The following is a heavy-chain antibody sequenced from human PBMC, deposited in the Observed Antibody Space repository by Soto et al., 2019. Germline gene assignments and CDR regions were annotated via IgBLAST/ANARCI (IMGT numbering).Heavy chain of an antibody. CDR3: ARGKASYYDSSGPGAAYGMDV. CDR1: GGTFSSYA. D-gene: IGHD3-22*01. Sequence: SVKVSCKASGGTFSSYAISWVRQAPGRGLEWMGGIIPIFGTANYAQKFQGRVTMTRDTSISTAYMELSRLRSDDTAVYYCARGKASYYDSSGPGAAYGMDVWGQGTTVTVSS. CDR2: IIPIFGTA. V-gene: IGHV1-69*05. J-gene: IGHJ6*02.